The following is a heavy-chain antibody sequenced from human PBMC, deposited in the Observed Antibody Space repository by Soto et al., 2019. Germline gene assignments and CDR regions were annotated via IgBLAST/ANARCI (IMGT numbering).Heavy chain of an antibody. D-gene: IGHD5-12*01. Sequence: GESLKISCKTSGYTFTTSWIGWVRQMPGKGLEWMGIIYPGDSDTRYSPPFRGHVTISADKSISTAYLHWSSLEASDSALYYCARYLFIYSPNYFCALVFWGPGTTVTLFS. V-gene: IGHV5-51*01. CDR2: IYPGDSDT. CDR1: GYTFTTSW. CDR3: ARYLFIYSPNYFCALVF. J-gene: IGHJ6*02.